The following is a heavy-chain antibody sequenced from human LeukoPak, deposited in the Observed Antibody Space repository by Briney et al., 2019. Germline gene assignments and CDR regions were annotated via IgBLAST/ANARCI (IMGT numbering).Heavy chain of an antibody. Sequence: GGSLRLSCAASGFFVSTNFMTWVRQAPGKGLEWVSVIYPGGTTSYADSLKGRFTVSRDNSKNTLYLQMNSLRVDDTAMYYCATGFDHWGQGTLVTVSS. J-gene: IGHJ4*02. CDR2: IYPGGTT. CDR1: GFFVSTNF. V-gene: IGHV3-66*01. CDR3: ATGFDH.